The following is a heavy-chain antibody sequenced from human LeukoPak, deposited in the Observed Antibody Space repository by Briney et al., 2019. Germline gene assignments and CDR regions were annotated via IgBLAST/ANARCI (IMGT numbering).Heavy chain of an antibody. CDR2: INSDGSST. CDR1: GFTFSSYW. V-gene: IGHV3-74*01. Sequence: WGSLRPSCAASGFTFSSYWMHWVRQAPGKGLVWVSRINSDGSSTSYADSVKGRFTISRDNAKNTLYLQMNSLRAEDTAVYYCARDRRYSGSADYWGQGTLVTVSS. J-gene: IGHJ4*02. CDR3: ARDRRYSGSADY. D-gene: IGHD1-26*01.